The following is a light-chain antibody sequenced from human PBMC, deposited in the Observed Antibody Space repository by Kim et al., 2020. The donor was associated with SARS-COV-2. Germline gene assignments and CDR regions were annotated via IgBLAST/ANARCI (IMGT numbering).Light chain of an antibody. CDR2: RAS. CDR3: HQYNTWPYT. CDR1: LSVSSN. V-gene: IGKV3-15*01. J-gene: IGKJ2*01. Sequence: VMTQSPATLSVSPGEGATLSCRASLSVSSNLAWYQQKPGQAPRLLIYRASTRATGLPARFSGRGSGTEYTLTIDSLQSEDFAVYYCHQYNTWPYTFGQGTKLEI.